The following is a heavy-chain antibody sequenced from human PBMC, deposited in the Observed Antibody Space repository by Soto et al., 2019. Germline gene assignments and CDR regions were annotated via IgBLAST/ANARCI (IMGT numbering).Heavy chain of an antibody. V-gene: IGHV3-15*01. CDR3: TAAYSYSSCHYFDH. CDR2: IKSKADGGTI. D-gene: IGHD6-19*01. CDR1: GFTFSKAW. Sequence: GGSLRLSCAASGFTFSKAWMTWVRQAPGKGLEWIGRIKSKADGGTIDYAAPVKGRFSISRDDSENSLYLQMNSLKTEDTAVYSCTAAYSYSSCHYFDHSGQGALVTVSS. J-gene: IGHJ4*02.